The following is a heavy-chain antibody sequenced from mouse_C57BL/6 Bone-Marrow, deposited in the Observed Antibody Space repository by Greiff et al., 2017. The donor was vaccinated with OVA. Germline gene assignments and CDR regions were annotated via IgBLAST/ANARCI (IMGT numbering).Heavy chain of an antibody. Sequence: ESGPGLVKPSQSLSLTCSVTGYSITSGYYWNWIRQFPGNKLEWMGYISYDGSNNYNPSLKNRISITRDTSKNQFFLKLNSVTTEDTATYYCARARDGPFAYWGQGTLVTVSA. CDR2: ISYDGSN. CDR3: ARARDGPFAY. CDR1: GYSITSGYY. V-gene: IGHV3-6*01. J-gene: IGHJ3*01. D-gene: IGHD2-3*01.